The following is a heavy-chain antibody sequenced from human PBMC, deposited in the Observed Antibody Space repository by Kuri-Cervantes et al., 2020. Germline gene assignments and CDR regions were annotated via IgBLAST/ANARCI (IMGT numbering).Heavy chain of an antibody. CDR3: ARHYGDDYVWGSYRSEPDYYYYGMDV. CDR2: IYPGDSDT. Sequence: KVSCKGSGYSFTSYWIVWLLQMPGKGREWMVIIYPGDSDTRYSPSFQGQVTISADKSINTAYLQWSSMKASDTAMYYCARHYGDDYVWGSYRSEPDYYYYGMDVWGQGTTVTVSS. D-gene: IGHD3-16*02. J-gene: IGHJ6*02. V-gene: IGHV5-51*01. CDR1: GYSFTSYW.